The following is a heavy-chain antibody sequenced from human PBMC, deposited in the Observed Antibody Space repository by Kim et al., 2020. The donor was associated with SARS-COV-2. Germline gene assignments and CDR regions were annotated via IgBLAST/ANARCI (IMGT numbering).Heavy chain of an antibody. CDR2: IYYSGST. Sequence: SETLSLTCTVSGGSISSYYWSWIRQPPGKGLEWIGYIYYSGSTNYNPSLKSRVTISVDTSKNQFSLKLSSVTAADTAVYYCARDSSSWPEYNWFDPWGQGTLVTVSS. J-gene: IGHJ5*02. D-gene: IGHD6-13*01. CDR3: ARDSSSWPEYNWFDP. V-gene: IGHV4-59*13. CDR1: GGSISSYY.